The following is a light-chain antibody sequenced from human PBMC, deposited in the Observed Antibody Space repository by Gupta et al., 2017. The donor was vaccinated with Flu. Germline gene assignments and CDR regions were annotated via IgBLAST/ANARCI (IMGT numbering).Light chain of an antibody. CDR2: EVS. CDR1: SSDVGGYNY. V-gene: IGLV2-14*01. J-gene: IGLJ2*01. CDR3: SSYTSSSTRV. Sequence: QSALTQPASMSGSPGQSITISCTGPSSDVGGYNYVSWYQQHPGKAPKLMIYEVSNRPSGVSNRFSGSKSGNTASLTISGLQAEDEADYYCSSYTSSSTRVFGGGTKLTVL.